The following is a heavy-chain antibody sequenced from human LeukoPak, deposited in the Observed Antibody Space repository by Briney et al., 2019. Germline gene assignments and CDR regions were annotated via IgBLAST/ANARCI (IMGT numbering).Heavy chain of an antibody. D-gene: IGHD2/OR15-2a*01. CDR1: GFTFNDHA. J-gene: IGHJ4*02. V-gene: IGHV3-20*04. CDR2: VNWNGRNT. Sequence: PGGSLRLSCAASGFTFNDHAMNWVRQAPGKGLEWVSGVNWNGRNTHYADSVEGRFTISRDNGKNSLYLQMNSLRAEDTALYYCVRGGEEVISARDYFDSWGRGALVTVSS. CDR3: VRGGEEVISARDYFDS.